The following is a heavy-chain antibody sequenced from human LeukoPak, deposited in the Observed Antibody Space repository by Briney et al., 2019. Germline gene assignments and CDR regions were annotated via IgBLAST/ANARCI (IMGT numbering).Heavy chain of an antibody. J-gene: IGHJ6*03. CDR1: GGTFSSYA. CDR3: ARGTDYYYYMDV. CDR2: IIPIFGSA. V-gene: IGHV1-69*05. Sequence: AASVKVSCKASGGTFSSYAISWVRQAPGQGLEWMGGIIPIFGSANYAQKFQGRVTITTDESTSTAYMELSSLRSEDTAVYYCARGTDYYYYMDVWGKGTTVTVSS.